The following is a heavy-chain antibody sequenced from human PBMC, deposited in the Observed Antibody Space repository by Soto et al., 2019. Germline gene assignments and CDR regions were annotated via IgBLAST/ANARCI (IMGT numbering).Heavy chain of an antibody. CDR3: ARDGGPGGWNPNWFDP. Sequence: QVQLQESGPGLVKPSETLSLICNVSGASVTTKYWNWIRQPAGKGLEWLGRIYVSGATSYNPALKSRLTMSVDPSKNQFSLRLTSVTAADTAVYYCARDGGPGGWNPNWFDPWGQGILVTVSS. D-gene: IGHD1-1*01. V-gene: IGHV4-4*07. CDR1: GASVTTKY. CDR2: IYVSGAT. J-gene: IGHJ5*02.